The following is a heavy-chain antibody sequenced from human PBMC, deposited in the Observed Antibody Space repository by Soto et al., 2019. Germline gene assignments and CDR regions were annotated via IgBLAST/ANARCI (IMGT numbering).Heavy chain of an antibody. CDR2: ISGSGGST. Sequence: EVQLLESGGGLVQPGGSLRLSCAASGFTFSSYAMSWVRQAPGKGLEWVSAISGSGGSTYYADSVKGRSTISRDNSKNTLYLQMNSLRAEDTAVYYCARRGYCSSTSCRGFGYWGQGTLVTVSS. V-gene: IGHV3-23*01. CDR3: ARRGYCSSTSCRGFGY. J-gene: IGHJ4*02. D-gene: IGHD2-2*01. CDR1: GFTFSSYA.